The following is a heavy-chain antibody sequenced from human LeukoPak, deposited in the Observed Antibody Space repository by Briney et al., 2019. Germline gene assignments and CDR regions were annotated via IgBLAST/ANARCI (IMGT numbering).Heavy chain of an antibody. CDR3: AKSKTYDLLGHDGMDV. D-gene: IGHD5-12*01. V-gene: IGHV3-30*18. CDR1: GFTFSSSG. Sequence: GRSLRLSCAASGFTFSSSGMHWVRQAPGKGLEWVAVISYDGSNKYYADSVKGRFTISRDNSKNTLYLQMNSLRAEDTAVYYCAKSKTYDLLGHDGMDVWGQGTTVTVSS. J-gene: IGHJ6*02. CDR2: ISYDGSNK.